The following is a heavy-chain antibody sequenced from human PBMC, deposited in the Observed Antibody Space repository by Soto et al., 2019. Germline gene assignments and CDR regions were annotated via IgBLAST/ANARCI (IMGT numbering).Heavy chain of an antibody. V-gene: IGHV3-15*01. D-gene: IGHD2-15*01. Sequence: EVQLVESGGGLVKPGGSLRLSCAASGFTFSNAWMSWVRQAPGKGLEWVGRIKSKTDGGTTDYAAPVKGRFTISRDDSKNTLYLQMNSLKTEDTAVYYCTTEGIVVVVGATLDYWGQGTLVTVSS. CDR3: TTEGIVVVVGATLDY. CDR2: IKSKTDGGTT. J-gene: IGHJ4*02. CDR1: GFTFSNAW.